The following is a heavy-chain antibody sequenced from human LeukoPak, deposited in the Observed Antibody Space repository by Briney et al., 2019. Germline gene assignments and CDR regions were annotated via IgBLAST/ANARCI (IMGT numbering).Heavy chain of an antibody. J-gene: IGHJ4*02. Sequence: PGGSLRLSCAASGFTFRSYXXXWVRXAPGKGXXWXAVIWYDGSNKYYADSVKGRFTVSRDNSKNTLYLQMNSLRAEDTAVYYCATAVASSSGWYADYWGQGTLVTVSS. CDR1: GFTFRSYX. CDR2: IWYDGSNK. D-gene: IGHD6-19*01. CDR3: ATAVASSSGWYADY. V-gene: IGHV3-33*01.